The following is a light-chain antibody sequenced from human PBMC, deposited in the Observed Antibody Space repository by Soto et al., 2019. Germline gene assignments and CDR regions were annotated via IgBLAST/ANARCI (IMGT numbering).Light chain of an antibody. Sequence: EIVLTQSPATLSLSPGERATLSCRASQSVSSYLAWYQQKPGQAPRLLIYDASNRATGIPARFSGSGSGTDFILTIRRLEPEDFAVYYCQQRSNWPSITFGQGTRLEIK. CDR1: QSVSSY. V-gene: IGKV3-11*01. CDR3: QQRSNWPSIT. CDR2: DAS. J-gene: IGKJ5*01.